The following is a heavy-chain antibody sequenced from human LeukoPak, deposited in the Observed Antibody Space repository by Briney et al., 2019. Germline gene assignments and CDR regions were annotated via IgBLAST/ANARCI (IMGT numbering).Heavy chain of an antibody. V-gene: IGHV3-21*01. CDR1: GFTFSSYS. CDR2: ISTSSSYI. Sequence: GGSLRLSCAASGFTFSSYSMNWVRQAPGKGLEWVSFISTSSSYIYYADSVKGRFTISRDNAKNSLYLQMNSLRAEDTAVYYCAELGITMIGGVWGKGTTVTISS. CDR3: AELGITMIGGV. J-gene: IGHJ6*04. D-gene: IGHD3-10*02.